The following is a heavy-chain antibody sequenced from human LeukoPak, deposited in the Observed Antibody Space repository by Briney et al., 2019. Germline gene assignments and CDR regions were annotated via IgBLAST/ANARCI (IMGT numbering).Heavy chain of an antibody. D-gene: IGHD3-10*01. Sequence: GGSLRLPCAASGFIFSDYYMTWIRQAPGKGLEWVSYISSGSSYTNYADSVKGRFTISRDNAKNSLYLQMNSLRAEDTAVYYCARDHYGYYGSGSYRRFDYWGQGTLVTVSS. CDR1: GFIFSDYY. J-gene: IGHJ4*02. CDR2: ISSGSSYT. V-gene: IGHV3-11*06. CDR3: ARDHYGYYGSGSYRRFDY.